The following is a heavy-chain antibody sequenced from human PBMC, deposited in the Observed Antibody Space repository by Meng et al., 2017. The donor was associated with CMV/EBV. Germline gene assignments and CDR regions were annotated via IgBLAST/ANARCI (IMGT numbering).Heavy chain of an antibody. V-gene: IGHV1-2*02. CDR3: ARIDYSSSYFAFDI. CDR2: INPNSGGT. Sequence: ASVKVSCKASRYTFTGYYMHWVRQAPGQGLEWMGWINPNSGGTNYAQKFQGRVTMTRDTSISTAYMELSRLRSDDTAVYYCARIDYSSSYFAFDIWGQGTMVTVSS. D-gene: IGHD6-6*01. J-gene: IGHJ3*02. CDR1: RYTFTGYY.